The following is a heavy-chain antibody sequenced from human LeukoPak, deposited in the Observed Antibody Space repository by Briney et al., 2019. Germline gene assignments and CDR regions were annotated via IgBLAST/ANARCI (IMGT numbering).Heavy chain of an antibody. Sequence: GGSLRLSCAASGFTFSSYDMHWVRQAPGKGLEYVSAITSNGRSTYYANSVKGRFTISRDNPKNTLYLQMGSLRAEDMAVYYCATAGRSGYYPDWGQGTLVTVSS. D-gene: IGHD3-10*01. CDR3: ATAGRSGYYPD. J-gene: IGHJ4*02. CDR2: ITSNGRST. V-gene: IGHV3-64*01. CDR1: GFTFSSYD.